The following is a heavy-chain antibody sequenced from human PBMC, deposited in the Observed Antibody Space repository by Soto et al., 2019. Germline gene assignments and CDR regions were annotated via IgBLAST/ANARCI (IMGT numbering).Heavy chain of an antibody. CDR2: ISSTGSYT. V-gene: IGHV3-11*06. D-gene: IGHD3-16*01. Sequence: GGSLRLSCAASGFIFRDYYMTWIRQAPGKGLEWIAKISSTGSYTNSVDSVKGRFTVSRDNARNSLYLQMNRLRAEDTAVYYCARVWRTQYATSWGYYLDSWGQGTPVTVSS. J-gene: IGHJ4*02. CDR3: ARVWRTQYATSWGYYLDS. CDR1: GFIFRDYY.